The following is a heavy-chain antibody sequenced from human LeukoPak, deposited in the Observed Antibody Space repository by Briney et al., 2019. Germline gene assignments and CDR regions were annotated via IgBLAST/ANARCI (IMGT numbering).Heavy chain of an antibody. CDR1: GYTXTDYY. Sequence: ASVKVSCKASGYTXTDYYMHWVRQAPGQGLEWMGWINPNSGGTNYAQKFQGRVTMTRDTSISTAYMELSSLRSDDTAVYCCARDLDDNYVHYYFDYWGQGTLVTVSS. CDR2: INPNSGGT. V-gene: IGHV1-2*02. J-gene: IGHJ4*02. CDR3: ARDLDDNYVHYYFDY. D-gene: IGHD4-11*01.